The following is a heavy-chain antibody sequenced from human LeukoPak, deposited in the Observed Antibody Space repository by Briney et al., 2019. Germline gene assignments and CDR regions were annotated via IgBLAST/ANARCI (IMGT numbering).Heavy chain of an antibody. J-gene: IGHJ4*02. CDR1: GGSFSGYY. CDR2: INHSGST. Sequence: PSETLSLTCAVYGGSFSGYYWSWIRQPPGKGLEWIGEINHSGSTNYNPSLKSRVTISVDTSKNQFSLKLSSVTAADTAVYYCARGKGGRIDSSGYYPNWGQGTLVTVSS. V-gene: IGHV4-34*01. CDR3: ARGKGGRIDSSGYYPN. D-gene: IGHD3-22*01.